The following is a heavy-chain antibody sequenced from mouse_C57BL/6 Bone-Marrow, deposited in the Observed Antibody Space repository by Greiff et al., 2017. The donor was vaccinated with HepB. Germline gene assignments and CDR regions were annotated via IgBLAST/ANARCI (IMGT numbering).Heavy chain of an antibody. D-gene: IGHD1-1*01. CDR2: INPYNGGT. V-gene: IGHV1-19*01. J-gene: IGHJ3*01. CDR3: AREGYYYGSSYSY. Sequence: VQLQQSGPVLVKPGASVKMSCKASGYTFTDYYMNWVKQSHGKSLEWIGVINPYNGGTSYNQKFKGKATLTVDKSSSTAYMELNSLTSEDSAVYYCAREGYYYGSSYSYWGQGTLVTVSA. CDR1: GYTFTDYY.